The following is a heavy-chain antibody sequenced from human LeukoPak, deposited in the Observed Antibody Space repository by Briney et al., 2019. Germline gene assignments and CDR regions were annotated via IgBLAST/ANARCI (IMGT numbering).Heavy chain of an antibody. CDR1: GFTFSSYG. D-gene: IGHD2-2*01. V-gene: IGHV3-30*02. CDR3: ATHCSGTSCHRDY. J-gene: IGHJ4*02. Sequence: GGSLRLSCAASGFTFSSYGMHWVRQAPGKGLECVAFIQPDGSNKYYSDSVKGRFTISRDNSKNTLYLQMNSLRAEDTAVYYCATHCSGTSCHRDYWGQGTLVTVSS. CDR2: IQPDGSNK.